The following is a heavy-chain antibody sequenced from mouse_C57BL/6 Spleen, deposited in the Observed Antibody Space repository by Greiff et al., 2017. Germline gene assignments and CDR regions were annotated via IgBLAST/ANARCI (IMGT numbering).Heavy chain of an antibody. Sequence: QVQLQQPGAELVRPGSSVKLSCKASGYTFTSYWMHWVKQRPIQGLEWIGNIDPSDSETHYNQKFKDKATLTVDKSSSTAYMQLSSLTSEDSAVYYCAREGRNYSNFFDYWGQGTTLTVSS. D-gene: IGHD2-5*01. CDR3: AREGRNYSNFFDY. V-gene: IGHV1-52*01. CDR1: GYTFTSYW. CDR2: IDPSDSET. J-gene: IGHJ2*01.